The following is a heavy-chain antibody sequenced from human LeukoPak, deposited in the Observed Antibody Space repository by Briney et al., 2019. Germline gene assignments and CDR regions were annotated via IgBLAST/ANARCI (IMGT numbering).Heavy chain of an antibody. Sequence: GGSLRLSCAASGFTFSSYDMHWVRQAPGKGLEWVAFIRHDGNIKYFADSVKGRFTISRDTSKNTLYLQMNSLRAEDTAVYYCAKFWVGDYYDSSGEGYWGQGTLVTVSS. J-gene: IGHJ4*02. V-gene: IGHV3-30*02. D-gene: IGHD3-22*01. CDR2: IRHDGNIK. CDR1: GFTFSSYD. CDR3: AKFWVGDYYDSSGEGY.